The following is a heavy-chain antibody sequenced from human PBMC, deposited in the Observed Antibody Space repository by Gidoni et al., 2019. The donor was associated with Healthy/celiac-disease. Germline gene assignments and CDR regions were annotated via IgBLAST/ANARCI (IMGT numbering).Heavy chain of an antibody. Sequence: QVQLLHPEAEFKQPGTSVRPSSWVSGYNFTSYGISWVRQAPGQGLEWMGWISTYNGNTNYAQKFQGRVTMTTGTATSTVYSVLRSLRSDDTAVYYCARDRSSLGFYIALWGQGTLVTVSS. J-gene: IGHJ4*02. D-gene: IGHD3-3*01. CDR2: ISTYNGNT. CDR1: GYNFTSYG. V-gene: IGHV1-18*01. CDR3: ARDRSSLGFYIAL.